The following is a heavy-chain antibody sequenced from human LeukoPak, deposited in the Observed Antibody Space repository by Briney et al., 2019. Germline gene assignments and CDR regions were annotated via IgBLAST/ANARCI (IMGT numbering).Heavy chain of an antibody. D-gene: IGHD4-17*01. Sequence: SETLSLTCTVPGGSISSSSYYWGWIRQPPGKGLEWIGSIYYSGSTYYNPSLKSRVTISVDTSKNQFSLKLSSVTAADTAVYYCASSYGDPLFDYWGQGTLVTVSS. J-gene: IGHJ4*02. CDR2: IYYSGST. CDR1: GGSISSSSYY. V-gene: IGHV4-39*01. CDR3: ASSYGDPLFDY.